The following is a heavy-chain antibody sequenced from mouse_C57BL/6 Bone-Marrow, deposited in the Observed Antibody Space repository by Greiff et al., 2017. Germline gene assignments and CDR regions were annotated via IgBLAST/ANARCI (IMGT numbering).Heavy chain of an antibody. CDR2: IHPNSGST. CDR1: GYTFTSYW. V-gene: IGHV1-64*01. CDR3: ARSPPFYYGSPWFAY. Sequence: VQLQQSGAELVKPGASVKLSCKASGYTFTSYWMNWVKQRPGQGLEWIGMIHPNSGSTNYNEKFKSKATLTVDKSSSTAYMQLSSLTSEDSAVYYCARSPPFYYGSPWFAYWGQGTLVTVSA. J-gene: IGHJ3*01. D-gene: IGHD2-1*01.